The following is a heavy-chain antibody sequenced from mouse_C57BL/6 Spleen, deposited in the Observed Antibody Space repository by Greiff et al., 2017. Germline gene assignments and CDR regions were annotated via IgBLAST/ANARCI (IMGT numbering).Heavy chain of an antibody. V-gene: IGHV2-9-1*01. J-gene: IGHJ2*01. CDR3: CRKNDNEKDVDV. CDR2: IWPGGGT. Sequence: QVQLKQSGPGLVAPSPCLSITCTVSGFSFTSYAISWVRQPPGKGLEWLGVIWPGGGTTYNYALNSRMSICNDNSKSQVFLKMHSMQTSDTARYYCCRKNDNEKDVDVWGQGTTLTVSS. CDR1: GFSFTSYA. D-gene: IGHD2-4*01.